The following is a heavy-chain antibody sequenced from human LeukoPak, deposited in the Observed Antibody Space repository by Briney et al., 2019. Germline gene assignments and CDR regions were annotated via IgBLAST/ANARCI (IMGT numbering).Heavy chain of an antibody. D-gene: IGHD3-3*01. CDR3: ARISPSGVPLASYFDY. J-gene: IGHJ4*02. Sequence: SGPALVKPTQTLTLTCTFSGFSLSTSGMCVSWIRQPPGKALEWLARIDWDNDKYYSTSLKTRLTISKDTSRNQVVLTMTNMDPVDAATYYCARISPSGVPLASYFDYWGQGTLVTVSS. CDR2: IDWDNDK. V-gene: IGHV2-70*11. CDR1: GFSLSTSGMC.